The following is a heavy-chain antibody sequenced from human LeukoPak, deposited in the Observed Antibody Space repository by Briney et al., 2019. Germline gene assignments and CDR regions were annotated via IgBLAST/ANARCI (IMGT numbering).Heavy chain of an antibody. V-gene: IGHV4-39*07. CDR2: VYYSGST. CDR1: GGSISSSSYY. CDR3: AKVPYYYNSGTYYYYGLDV. Sequence: SETLSLTCTVSGGSISSSSYYWGWIRQPPGKGLEWIGEVYYSGSTNYNPSLKSRVTISVDESKSQFSLRLRSVTAADTAVYYCAKVPYYYNSGTYYYYGLDVWGQGTTVTVSS. D-gene: IGHD3-10*01. J-gene: IGHJ6*02.